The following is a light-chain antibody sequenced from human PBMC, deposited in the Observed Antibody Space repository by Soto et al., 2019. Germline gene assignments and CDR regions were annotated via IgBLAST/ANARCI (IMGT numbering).Light chain of an antibody. CDR2: EGS. V-gene: IGLV2-23*01. CDR3: CSYAGSSTVV. CDR1: SSDVGSYNL. J-gene: IGLJ2*01. Sequence: QSALTQPASVSGSPGQSITISCTGTSSDVGSYNLVSWYQQHPGKAPKLMIYEGSKRPSGVSNRFSCSKSGNTASLTISVLQAEDEADYYCCSYAGSSTVVFGGGTKLTVL.